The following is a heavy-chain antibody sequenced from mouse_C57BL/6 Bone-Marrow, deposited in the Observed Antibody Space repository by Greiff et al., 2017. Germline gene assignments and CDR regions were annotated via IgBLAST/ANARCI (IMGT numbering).Heavy chain of an antibody. V-gene: IGHV1-55*01. CDR3: ARDYSNPSYFDY. CDR2: IYPGSGST. Sequence: QVQLQQPGAELVKPGASVKMSCKASGYTFTSYWITWVKQRPGQGLEWIGDIYPGSGSTNYNEKFKSKATLTVDTSSSTAYMQRSSLTSEDSAVYYCARDYSNPSYFDYWGQGTTLTVSS. D-gene: IGHD2-5*01. CDR1: GYTFTSYW. J-gene: IGHJ2*01.